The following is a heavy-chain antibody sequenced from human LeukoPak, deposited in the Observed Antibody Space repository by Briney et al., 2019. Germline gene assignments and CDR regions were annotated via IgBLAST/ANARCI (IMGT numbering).Heavy chain of an antibody. D-gene: IGHD6-13*01. CDR1: GFTFSSYA. Sequence: PGGSLRLSCAASGFTFSSYAMSWVRQAPGKGLEWVSAISGSGGSTYYADSVKGRFTISRDNSKNTLYLQMNSLRAEDTAVYYSAKEGRGYSSSWRNWFDPWGQGTLVTVSS. V-gene: IGHV3-23*01. CDR2: ISGSGGST. J-gene: IGHJ5*02. CDR3: AKEGRGYSSSWRNWFDP.